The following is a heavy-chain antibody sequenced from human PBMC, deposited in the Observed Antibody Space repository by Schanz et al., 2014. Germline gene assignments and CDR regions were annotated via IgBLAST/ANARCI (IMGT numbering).Heavy chain of an antibody. Sequence: EVQLVESGGELIQPGGSLRLSCEASGFTFSRYWMHWVRQAPGKGLEWVSAISGSGGDTYYADSVKGRFTISRDNSKNTLYLQMNSLRAEDTAVYYCAKGQLLSYYFDYWGQGTLVTVSS. J-gene: IGHJ4*02. V-gene: IGHV3-23*04. CDR1: GFTFSRYW. CDR2: ISGSGGDT. CDR3: AKGQLLSYYFDY. D-gene: IGHD2-21*01.